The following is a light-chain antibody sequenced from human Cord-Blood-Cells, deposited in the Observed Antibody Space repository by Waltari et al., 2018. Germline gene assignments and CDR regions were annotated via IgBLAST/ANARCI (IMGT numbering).Light chain of an antibody. Sequence: EIVLPQSPGTLPLSPGVRATSSCRASQSVNSSYLAWYQQKPGQAPSPLIYGASSRATGIPDRFSGSGSGTDFTLTISRLEPEDFAVYYCQQYGSSPWTFGQGTKVEIK. CDR1: QSVNSSY. CDR3: QQYGSSPWT. J-gene: IGKJ1*01. V-gene: IGKV3-20*01. CDR2: GAS.